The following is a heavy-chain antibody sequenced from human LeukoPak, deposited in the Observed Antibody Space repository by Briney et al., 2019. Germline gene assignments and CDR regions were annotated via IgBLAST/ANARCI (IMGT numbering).Heavy chain of an antibody. J-gene: IGHJ4*02. CDR3: ARGVPKLLWFGEPAAIRYYFDY. CDR2: INHGGST. D-gene: IGHD3-10*01. V-gene: IGHV4-34*01. CDR1: GGSFSGYY. Sequence: SETLSLTCAVYGGSFSGYYWSWIRQPPGKGLEWIGEINHGGSTNYNPSLKSRVTISVDTSKNQFSLKLSSVTAADTAVYYCARGVPKLLWFGEPAAIRYYFDYWGQGTLVTVSS.